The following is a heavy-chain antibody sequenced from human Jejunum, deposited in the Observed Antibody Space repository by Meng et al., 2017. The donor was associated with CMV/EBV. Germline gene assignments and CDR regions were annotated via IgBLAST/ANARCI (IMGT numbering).Heavy chain of an antibody. D-gene: IGHD3-3*01. V-gene: IGHV1-18*01. CDR1: GYTFTNYG. CDR3: ARVGVGITSGDY. Sequence: QAQLVQTGGEVKKAGASLQVDCKASGYTFTNYGITWVRQAPGQGHEWMGWISAYNGNINYAQTLQGRVTMTTDTSTRTAYMELRSLRYDDTDVYYCARVGVGITSGDYWGQGTLVTVSS. J-gene: IGHJ4*02. CDR2: ISAYNGNI.